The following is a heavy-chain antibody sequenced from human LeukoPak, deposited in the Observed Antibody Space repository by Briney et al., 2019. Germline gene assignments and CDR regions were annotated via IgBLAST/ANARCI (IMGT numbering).Heavy chain of an antibody. Sequence: GGSLRLSCAASGFTFDDYAMHWVRQAPGKGLEWVSGISWNSGSIGYADSVKGRFTISRDNAKNSLYLQMNSLRAEDTAVYYCARDREEKRYGSRRPWGQGTLVTVSS. CDR2: ISWNSGSI. CDR1: GFTFDDYA. V-gene: IGHV3-9*01. J-gene: IGHJ4*02. D-gene: IGHD6-13*01. CDR3: ARDREEKRYGSRRP.